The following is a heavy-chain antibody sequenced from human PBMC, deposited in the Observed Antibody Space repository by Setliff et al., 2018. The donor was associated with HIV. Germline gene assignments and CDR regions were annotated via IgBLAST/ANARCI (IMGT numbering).Heavy chain of an antibody. CDR2: VYYSGNT. V-gene: IGHV4-59*11. J-gene: IGHJ5*02. CDR3: ASTRLTGYCSGGTCYLGWFDP. D-gene: IGHD2-15*01. Sequence: KTSETLSLTCTVSNESMSNHYWSSIRQSPGKGLEWLGTVYYSGNTQYSPSLKSRVTISIDKSKNQFSLRLTSMSAVDTAVYYCASTRLTGYCSGGTCYLGWFDPWGQGTLVTVS. CDR1: NESMSNHY.